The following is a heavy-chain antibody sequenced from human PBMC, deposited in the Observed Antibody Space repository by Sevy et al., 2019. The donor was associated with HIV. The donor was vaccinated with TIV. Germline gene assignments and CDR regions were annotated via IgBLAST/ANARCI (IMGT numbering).Heavy chain of an antibody. Sequence: SETLSLTCTVSSGSISSSSYYWGWIRQSPGKGLEWIASIDYIGTTYYNMALKSRVTITGDRSKNEVSLNLRFVTAADAAVYYCARYLCGDHAGGFDFWGQGTPVTVSS. V-gene: IGHV4-39*01. CDR2: IDYIGTT. D-gene: IGHD4-17*01. J-gene: IGHJ5*01. CDR1: SGSISSSSYY. CDR3: ARYLCGDHAGGFDF.